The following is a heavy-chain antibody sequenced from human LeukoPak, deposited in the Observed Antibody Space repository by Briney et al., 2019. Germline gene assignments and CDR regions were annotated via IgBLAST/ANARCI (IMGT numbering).Heavy chain of an antibody. Sequence: ASVKVSCKAYGYTFTGYYMHWVRQAPGQGLEWMGRINPNSGGTNYAQKFQGRVTMTRDTSISTAYMELSRLRSDDTAVYYCGIAGVVTTIDYWGQGTLVTVSS. CDR3: GIAGVVTTIDY. D-gene: IGHD3-3*01. J-gene: IGHJ4*02. CDR1: GYTFTGYY. V-gene: IGHV1-2*06. CDR2: INPNSGGT.